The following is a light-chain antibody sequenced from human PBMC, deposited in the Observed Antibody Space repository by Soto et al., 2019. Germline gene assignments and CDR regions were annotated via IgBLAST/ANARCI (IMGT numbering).Light chain of an antibody. CDR3: QHYNNWPWT. Sequence: MVPTQSPATQSVAPGERATLSCRASQSVSSNLAWYQQKPGQAPRLLIYGASTRATGVPARFSGSGSGTEFTLTISSLQSEDIAVYSCQHYNNWPWTFGQGTKVDIK. V-gene: IGKV3-15*01. J-gene: IGKJ1*01. CDR1: QSVSSN. CDR2: GAS.